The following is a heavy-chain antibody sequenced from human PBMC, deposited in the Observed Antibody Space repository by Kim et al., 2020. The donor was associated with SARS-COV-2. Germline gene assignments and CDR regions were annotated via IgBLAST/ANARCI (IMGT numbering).Heavy chain of an antibody. V-gene: IGHV3-23*03. Sequence: YYADTVKCRFTISRDNSKNTLYLQMNSLSAEDTAVYYCAKRGYDSSAGDYWGQGTLVTVSS. D-gene: IGHD3-22*01. J-gene: IGHJ4*02. CDR3: AKRGYDSSAGDY.